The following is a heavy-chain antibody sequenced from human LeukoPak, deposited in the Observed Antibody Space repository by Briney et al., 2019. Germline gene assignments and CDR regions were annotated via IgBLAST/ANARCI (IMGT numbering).Heavy chain of an antibody. CDR3: ARMAGRGYYDY. CDR2: TSSSGTNI. Sequence: GGSLRLSCAASGFTFSSYETNWVRQAPGKGLEWVSYTSSSGTNIYYADSVKGRFTISRDNAKNSLYLQMNSLRAEDTAVYYCARMAGRGYYDYWGQGTLVTVSS. V-gene: IGHV3-48*03. J-gene: IGHJ4*02. CDR1: GFTFSSYE. D-gene: IGHD1-26*01.